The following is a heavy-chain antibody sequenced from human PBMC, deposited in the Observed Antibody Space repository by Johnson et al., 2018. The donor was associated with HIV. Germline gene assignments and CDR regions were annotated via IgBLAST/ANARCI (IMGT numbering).Heavy chain of an antibody. V-gene: IGHV3-9*01. Sequence: VQLVEFGGGLVQPGRSLRLSCAASGFTFDDYAMHWVRQAPGKGLEWVSGISWNSGSIGYADSVKGRFTISRDNSKNTLYLQMNSLRAEDTAVYYCAKDLAGHNAFDIWGQGTMVTVSS. CDR2: ISWNSGSI. CDR3: AKDLAGHNAFDI. D-gene: IGHD6-19*01. J-gene: IGHJ3*02. CDR1: GFTFDDYA.